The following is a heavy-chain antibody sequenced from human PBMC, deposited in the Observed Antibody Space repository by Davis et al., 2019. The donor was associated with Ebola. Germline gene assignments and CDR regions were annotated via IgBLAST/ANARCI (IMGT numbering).Heavy chain of an antibody. D-gene: IGHD2-8*01. Sequence: GESLKISCAASGFSFSSYTMNWVRQAPGKGLEWVSSISSSGSTINYADSVKGRFTVSRDNAKNSLSLQMNSLRDEDTAVFYCAKDRGMLWGQGTLVTVSS. V-gene: IGHV3-48*02. CDR2: ISSSGSTI. J-gene: IGHJ4*02. CDR3: AKDRGML. CDR1: GFSFSSYT.